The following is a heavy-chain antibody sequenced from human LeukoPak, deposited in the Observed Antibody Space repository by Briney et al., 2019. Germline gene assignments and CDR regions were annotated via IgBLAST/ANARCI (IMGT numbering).Heavy chain of an antibody. CDR2: ISSSSSYI. J-gene: IGHJ4*02. D-gene: IGHD5-12*01. CDR3: ARDHDSGYDFDY. CDR1: GFTFSSYS. V-gene: IGHV3-21*01. Sequence: TGGFLRLSCAASGFTFSSYSMNWVRQAPGKGLEWVSSISSSSSYIYYADSVKGRFTISRDNAKNSLYLQMNSLRAEDTAVYYCARDHDSGYDFDYWGQGTLVTVSS.